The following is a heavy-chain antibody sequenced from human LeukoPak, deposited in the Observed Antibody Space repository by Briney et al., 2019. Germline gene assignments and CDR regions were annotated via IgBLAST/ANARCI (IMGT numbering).Heavy chain of an antibody. CDR2: ISSNGGST. CDR1: GFTFSSYA. Sequence: GGSLRLSCAASGFTFSSYAMHWVRQAPGKGLEYVSAISSNGGSTYYANSVKGRFTISRDNSKNTLYLQMGSLRAEDMAVYYCAANYYYGSGTFDYWGQGTLVTVSS. J-gene: IGHJ4*02. D-gene: IGHD3-10*01. CDR3: AANYYYGSGTFDY. V-gene: IGHV3-64*01.